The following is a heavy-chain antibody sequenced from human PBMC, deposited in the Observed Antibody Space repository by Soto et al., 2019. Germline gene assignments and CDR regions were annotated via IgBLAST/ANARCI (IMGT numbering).Heavy chain of an antibody. CDR1: GGSISSSNYY. V-gene: IGHV4-39*01. Sequence: QLQLQESGPGLVKPSETLSLTCTVSGGSISSSNYYWDWIRQPPGEGLEWIGSIYYSGSTYYNPSLKSRVTISVDTSKNQDSLKLSSVTAADTAVYYCARRGWMQLNWYFDLWGRGTLVTVSS. J-gene: IGHJ2*01. CDR3: ARRGWMQLNWYFDL. D-gene: IGHD5-18*01. CDR2: IYYSGST.